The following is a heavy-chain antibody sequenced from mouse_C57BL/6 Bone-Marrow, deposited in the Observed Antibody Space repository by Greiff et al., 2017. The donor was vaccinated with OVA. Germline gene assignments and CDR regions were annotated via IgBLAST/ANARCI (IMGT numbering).Heavy chain of an antibody. D-gene: IGHD1-1*01. CDR2: ISYDGSN. V-gene: IGHV3-6*01. J-gene: IGHJ3*01. Sequence: EVQLVESGPGLVKPSQSLSLTCSVTGYSITSGYYWNWIRQFPGNKLEWMGYISYDGSNNYNPSLKNRISITRDTSKNQFFLKLNSVTTEDTATYYCAREVYYGSSPFAYWGQGTLVTVSA. CDR3: AREVYYGSSPFAY. CDR1: GYSITSGYY.